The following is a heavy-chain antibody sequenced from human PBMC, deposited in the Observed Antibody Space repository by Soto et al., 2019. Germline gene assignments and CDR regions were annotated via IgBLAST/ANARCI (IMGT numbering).Heavy chain of an antibody. CDR2: IYYSGTT. CDR1: GGSISSGDHY. J-gene: IGHJ4*02. Sequence: SETLSLTCTVSGGSISSGDHYWSWIRPPPGKGLEWIGYIYYSGTTYSSPSLQSRVTISVDTSKNQFSLKVKSVTAADTAVYYCARGAYSDSSSYFDYWGQGTLVTVSS. D-gene: IGHD6-6*01. CDR3: ARGAYSDSSSYFDY. V-gene: IGHV4-30-4*01.